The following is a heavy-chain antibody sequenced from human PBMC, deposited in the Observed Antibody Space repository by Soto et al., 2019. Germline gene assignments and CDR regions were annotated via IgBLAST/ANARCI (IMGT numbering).Heavy chain of an antibody. V-gene: IGHV1-46*01. D-gene: IGHD6-13*01. CDR3: ARVAAAGREPPNWFDP. CDR2: INPSGGST. J-gene: IGHJ5*02. CDR1: GYTLTELS. Sequence: EASVKVCCKVSGYTLTELSMNWVRQAPGQGLEWMGIINPSGGSTSYAQKFQGRVTMTRDTSTSTVYMELSSLRSEDTAVYYCARVAAAGREPPNWFDPWGQGTPVTVSS.